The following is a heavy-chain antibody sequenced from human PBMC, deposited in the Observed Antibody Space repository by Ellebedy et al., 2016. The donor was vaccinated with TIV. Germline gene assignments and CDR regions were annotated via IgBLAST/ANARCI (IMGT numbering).Heavy chain of an antibody. CDR3: ARVRGGSFGSNWFDP. CDR2: INYLGST. D-gene: IGHD1-26*01. J-gene: IGHJ5*02. V-gene: IGHV4-39*02. CDR1: GGSITSSNYY. Sequence: SETLSLTXTVSGGSITSSNYYWGWIRQPPGKGLEWIGSINYLGSTKYNSSLKSRVTISADTWKNEFSLKLSSVSAADTAVYYCARVRGGSFGSNWFDPWGQGTLVTVSS.